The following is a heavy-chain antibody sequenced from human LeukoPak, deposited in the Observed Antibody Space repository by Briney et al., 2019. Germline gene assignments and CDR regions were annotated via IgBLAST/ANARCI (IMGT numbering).Heavy chain of an antibody. CDR2: IKSKTDGGTA. D-gene: IGHD5-12*01. J-gene: IGHJ4*02. CDR3: TTASERATIIDY. Sequence: GGSLRLSCAASRFTVSNAWMSWVRQAPGKGLEWVGRIKSKTDGGTADYAAPVKGRFTISRDDSENTLYLQMNSLKTEDTAVYYCTTASERATIIDYWGQGTLVTVSS. V-gene: IGHV3-15*01. CDR1: RFTVSNAW.